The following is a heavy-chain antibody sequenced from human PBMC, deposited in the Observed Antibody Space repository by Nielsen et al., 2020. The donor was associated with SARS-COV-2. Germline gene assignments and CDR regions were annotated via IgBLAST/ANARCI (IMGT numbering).Heavy chain of an antibody. D-gene: IGHD2-21*02. J-gene: IGHJ4*02. CDR2: IYPGDSDT. CDR3: ARQAILPYCGGDCYNSPTPFDY. CDR1: GYSFTSYW. Sequence: GESLKISCEGSGYSFTSYWIGWVRQMPGKGLEWMGIIYPGDSDTRYSQSFQGNVTISADKSIRTAYLQWSSLKASDTAMYYCARQAILPYCGGDCYNSPTPFDYWGQGTLVTVSS. V-gene: IGHV5-51*01.